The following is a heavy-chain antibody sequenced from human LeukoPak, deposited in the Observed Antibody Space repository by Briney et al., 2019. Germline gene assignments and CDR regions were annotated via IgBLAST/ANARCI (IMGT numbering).Heavy chain of an antibody. Sequence: GGSLRLSCAASGFTFSNFWMSWVRQAPGKGLDWVANINGDGSAKYYIDSVKGRFTISRDNAKNSLYLQMNSLRVEDTAVYYCATSRDSSGVDWGQGNLVTVSS. J-gene: IGHJ4*02. CDR2: INGDGSAK. CDR3: ATSRDSSGVD. D-gene: IGHD3-22*01. V-gene: IGHV3-7*01. CDR1: GFTFSNFW.